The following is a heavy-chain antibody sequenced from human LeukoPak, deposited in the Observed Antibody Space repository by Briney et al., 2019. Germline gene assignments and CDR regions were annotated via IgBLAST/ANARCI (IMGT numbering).Heavy chain of an antibody. CDR2: IYPVDSDT. CDR1: GYSFASNW. CDR3: VTFARGDPDY. J-gene: IGHJ4*02. D-gene: IGHD3-10*01. V-gene: IGHV5-51*01. Sequence: GESLKISCKGSGYSFASNWIGWVRQRPGKGLEWMGIIYPVDSDTRYSPSFRRQVTISADKSTTTAYLHWRSLRASDSAMYYCVTFARGDPDYWGQGTLVTVAS.